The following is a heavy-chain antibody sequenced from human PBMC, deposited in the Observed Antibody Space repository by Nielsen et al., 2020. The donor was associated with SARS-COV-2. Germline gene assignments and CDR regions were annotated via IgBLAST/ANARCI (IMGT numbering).Heavy chain of an antibody. CDR3: AKIAVAGWEYFQH. D-gene: IGHD6-19*01. Sequence: GESLKISCAASGFTFSSYAMHWVRQAPGKGLEWVAVISYDGSNKYYADSVKGRFTISRDNAKNSLYLQMNSLRAEDTAVYYCAKIAVAGWEYFQHWGQGTLVTVSS. J-gene: IGHJ1*01. CDR1: GFTFSSYA. V-gene: IGHV3-30-3*02. CDR2: ISYDGSNK.